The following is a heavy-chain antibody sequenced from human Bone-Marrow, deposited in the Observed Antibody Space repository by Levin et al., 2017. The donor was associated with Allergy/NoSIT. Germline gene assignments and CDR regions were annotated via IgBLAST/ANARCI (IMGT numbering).Heavy chain of an antibody. CDR1: GGSISSYY. Sequence: PSETLSLTCTVSGGSISSYYWSWIRQPPGKGLEWIGYIYYSGSTNYNPSLKSRVTISVDTSKNQFSLKLSSVTAADTAVYYCARVCGYDCHFDYWGQGTLVTVSS. D-gene: IGHD5-12*01. J-gene: IGHJ4*02. CDR2: IYYSGST. V-gene: IGHV4-59*08. CDR3: ARVCGYDCHFDY.